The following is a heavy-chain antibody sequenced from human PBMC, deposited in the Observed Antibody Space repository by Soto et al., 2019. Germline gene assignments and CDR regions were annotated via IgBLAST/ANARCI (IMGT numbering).Heavy chain of an antibody. D-gene: IGHD2-21*01. CDR3: PREGENGGDDFDS. CDR1: GFTFSSYW. V-gene: IGHV3-7*01. Sequence: EVQLVESGGGLVQPGGSLRLSCAASGFTFSSYWMSWVRQAPGKGLEWVANIKQDGSGKYYVDSVKGRFTISRDNAKNSLYLQMNSLRAEYTAVYYCPREGENGGDDFDSWGQGTLVTVSS. J-gene: IGHJ5*01. CDR2: IKQDGSGK.